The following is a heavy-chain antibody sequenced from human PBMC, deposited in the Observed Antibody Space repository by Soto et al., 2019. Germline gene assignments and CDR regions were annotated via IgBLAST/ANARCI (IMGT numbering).Heavy chain of an antibody. J-gene: IGHJ6*02. V-gene: IGHV3-21*03. CDR3: ARHARVGESLPLNYYAVDV. CDR1: GFTFSSYS. Sequence: GSLSPPCAASGFTFSSYSMNWVRQAPGKGLDWVSSISSSSSYIYYADSVKGRFTISRDNAKNSLYLQMNSLRAEDTGVYYCARHARVGESLPLNYYAVDVWGQGTTVTVSS. D-gene: IGHD3-10*01. CDR2: ISSSSSYI.